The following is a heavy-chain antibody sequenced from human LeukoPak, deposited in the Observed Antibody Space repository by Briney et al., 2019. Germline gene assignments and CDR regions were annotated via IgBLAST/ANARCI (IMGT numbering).Heavy chain of an antibody. CDR2: ISSSSSYI. Sequence: GGSLRLSCAASGFTFSSYSMNWVRQAPGKELEWVSSISSSSSYIYYADSVKGRFTISRDNAKNSLYLQMNSLRAEDTAVYYCASDTVVVPAAMGGNWFDPWGQGTLVTVSS. V-gene: IGHV3-21*01. D-gene: IGHD2-2*01. J-gene: IGHJ5*02. CDR1: GFTFSSYS. CDR3: ASDTVVVPAAMGGNWFDP.